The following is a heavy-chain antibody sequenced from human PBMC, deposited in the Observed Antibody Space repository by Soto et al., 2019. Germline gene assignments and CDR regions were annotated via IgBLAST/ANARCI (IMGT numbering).Heavy chain of an antibody. Sequence: ETLSLTCTVSGGSISSYYWSWIRQPPGKGLEWIGYIYYSGSTNYNPSLKSRVTISVDTSKNQFSLKLSSVTAADTAVYYCARHPRVTQELSLYYFDYWGQGTLVTVSS. CDR1: GGSISSYY. CDR2: IYYSGST. D-gene: IGHD3-16*02. J-gene: IGHJ4*02. CDR3: ARHPRVTQELSLYYFDY. V-gene: IGHV4-59*08.